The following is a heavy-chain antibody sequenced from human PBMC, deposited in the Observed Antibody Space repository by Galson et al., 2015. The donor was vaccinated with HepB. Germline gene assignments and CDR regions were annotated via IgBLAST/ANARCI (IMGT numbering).Heavy chain of an antibody. CDR2: ISDSGGNT. J-gene: IGHJ4*02. CDR1: GFTFSTYG. D-gene: IGHD2-21*02. V-gene: IGHV3-23*01. CDR3: GRDTHFDY. Sequence: SLRLSCAASGFTFSTYGMNWARQAPGKGLEWLSTISDSGGNTHYADSVMGRFTISRDNSKNTLFLQMNSLRVEDTAVYYCGRDTHFDYWGQGTLVTVSS.